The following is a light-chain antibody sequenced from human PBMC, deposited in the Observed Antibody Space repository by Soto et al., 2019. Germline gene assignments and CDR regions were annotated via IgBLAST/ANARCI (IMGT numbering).Light chain of an antibody. CDR2: GNI. CDR3: QSYDSSLSGSVV. J-gene: IGLJ2*01. Sequence: SVLTQPPAVSGAPGQRVTISCTGSSSNIGAGYDIHWYQQLPGTAPKLLIYGNINRPSGVPDRFSGSKSGTSASLAITGLQAEDEADYYCQSYDSSLSGSVVFGGGTKLTVL. V-gene: IGLV1-40*01. CDR1: SSNIGAGYD.